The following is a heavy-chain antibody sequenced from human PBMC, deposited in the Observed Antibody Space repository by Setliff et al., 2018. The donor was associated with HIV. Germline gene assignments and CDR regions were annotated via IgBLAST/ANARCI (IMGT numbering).Heavy chain of an antibody. CDR3: MRGRSITIFGVAYFDF. J-gene: IGHJ4*02. CDR2: VYHSGTT. D-gene: IGHD3-3*01. V-gene: IGHV4-39*07. Sequence: SETLSLTCTVSGGSISSGSYYWTWIRQPAGKGLEWIGSVYHSGTTYCNPSLKSRVTISVDMSNNQFSLKVTSVTAADTAAYYCMRGRSITIFGVAYFDFWGQGTQVTVSS. CDR1: GGSISSGSYY.